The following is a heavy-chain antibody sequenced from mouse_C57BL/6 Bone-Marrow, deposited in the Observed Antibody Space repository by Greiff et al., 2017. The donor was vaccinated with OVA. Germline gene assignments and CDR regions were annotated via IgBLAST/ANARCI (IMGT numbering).Heavy chain of an antibody. J-gene: IGHJ3*01. CDR2: IWRGGST. CDR3: AIYDGYFSWFAY. D-gene: IGHD2-3*01. Sequence: VMLVESGPGLVQPSQSLSISCTVSGFSLTSYGVHWVRQSPGKGLEWLGVIWRGGSTDYNAAFMYRLSITKDNSKSQVFFKMNSLQADDTAIYYCAIYDGYFSWFAYWGQGTLVTVSA. CDR1: GFSLTSYG. V-gene: IGHV2-5*01.